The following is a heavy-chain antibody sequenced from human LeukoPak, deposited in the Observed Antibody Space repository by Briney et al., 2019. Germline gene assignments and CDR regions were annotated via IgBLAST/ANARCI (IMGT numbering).Heavy chain of an antibody. Sequence: PSETLSLTCTVSGGSIGSYYWSWIRQPPGKGLEWIGYIYYSGSTNYNPSLKSRVTISVDTSKNQFSLKLSSVTAADTAVYYCARATILRFTTGFAFDIWGQGTMVTVSS. CDR2: IYYSGST. D-gene: IGHD3-3*01. CDR1: GGSIGSYY. V-gene: IGHV4-59*01. CDR3: ARATILRFTTGFAFDI. J-gene: IGHJ3*02.